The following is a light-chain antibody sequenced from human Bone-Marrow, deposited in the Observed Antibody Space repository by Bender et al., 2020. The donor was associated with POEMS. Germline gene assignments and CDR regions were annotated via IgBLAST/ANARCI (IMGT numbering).Light chain of an antibody. CDR3: AAWDDTLNGQVV. Sequence: QSVLTQPPSASGTPGQRVTISCSGGSSNIGAHAVNWYQHLPGTAPKLLIYSSHRRPSGVPDRFSGSRSGTSASLAMSGLQSEDEADYYCAAWDDTLNGQVVFGGGTKLTVL. J-gene: IGLJ2*01. CDR2: SSH. V-gene: IGLV1-44*01. CDR1: SSNIGAHA.